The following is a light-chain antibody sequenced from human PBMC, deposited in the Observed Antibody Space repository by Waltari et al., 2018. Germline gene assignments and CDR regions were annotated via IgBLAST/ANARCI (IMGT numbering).Light chain of an antibody. CDR1: QSISTW. V-gene: IGKV1-5*03. CDR3: QQYNVYSKT. CDR2: RAS. J-gene: IGKJ1*01. Sequence: IQTTQSPSTLSASVGDSVTITCRASQSISTWLAWYQQKPGKAPKLLIYRASSLETGVPSRFSGSGSGTEFTLSISSLQPDDFATYYCQQYNVYSKTFGQGTKVEIK.